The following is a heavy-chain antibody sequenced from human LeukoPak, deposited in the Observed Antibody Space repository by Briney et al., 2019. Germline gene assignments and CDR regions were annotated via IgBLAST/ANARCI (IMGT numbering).Heavy chain of an antibody. J-gene: IGHJ4*02. CDR1: GYTFTGYY. CDR2: INPDSGGT. V-gene: IGHV1-2*02. CDR3: ARGSGRGSSGWCSPPPEGYFDY. D-gene: IGHD6-19*01. Sequence: ASVKVSCKASGYTFTGYYMHWVRQAPGQGLEWMGWINPDSGGTNYAQKFQGRVTMTRDTSISTAYMELSRLRSDDTAVYYCARGSGRGSSGWCSPPPEGYFDYWGQGTLVTVSS.